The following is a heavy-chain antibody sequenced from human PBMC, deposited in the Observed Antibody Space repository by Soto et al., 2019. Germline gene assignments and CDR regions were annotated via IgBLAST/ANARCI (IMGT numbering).Heavy chain of an antibody. CDR3: ARDGRTMVRGVITVSYYYGMDV. CDR1: GGTFSSYA. V-gene: IGHV1-69*05. J-gene: IGHJ6*02. CDR2: IIPIFGTA. D-gene: IGHD3-10*01. Sequence: SVKVSCKASGGTFSSYAISWVRQAPGQGLEWMGGIIPIFGTAKYSQKFQGRVTITRDTSASTAYMELSSLRSEDTAVYYCARDGRTMVRGVITVSYYYGMDVWGQGTTVTVSS.